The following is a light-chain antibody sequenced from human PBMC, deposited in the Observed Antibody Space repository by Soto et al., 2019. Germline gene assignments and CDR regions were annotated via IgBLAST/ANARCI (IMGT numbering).Light chain of an antibody. Sequence: QSALTQTASVSGSPGQSITISCTGTSSDVGGYNYVSWYQQHPGKAPKLMIYDVSNRPSGVSNRFSGSKSGNTASLTISGLQAEDEADYYCSSYTSSSPDVFGTGTKLTVL. J-gene: IGLJ1*01. CDR1: SSDVGGYNY. CDR3: SSYTSSSPDV. V-gene: IGLV2-14*01. CDR2: DVS.